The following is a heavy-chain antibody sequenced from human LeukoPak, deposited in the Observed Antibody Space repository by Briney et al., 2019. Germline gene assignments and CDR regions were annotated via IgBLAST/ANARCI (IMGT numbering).Heavy chain of an antibody. CDR2: ISYDGSNK. CDR1: GSTFSSYA. CDR3: ARDSIAVAGFDY. V-gene: IGHV3-30-3*01. Sequence: GGSLRLSCAASGSTFSSYAMHWVRQAPGKGLEWVAVISYDGSNKYYADSVKGRFTTSRDNSKNTLYLQMNSLRAEDTAVYYCARDSIAVAGFDYWGQGTLVTVSS. D-gene: IGHD6-19*01. J-gene: IGHJ4*02.